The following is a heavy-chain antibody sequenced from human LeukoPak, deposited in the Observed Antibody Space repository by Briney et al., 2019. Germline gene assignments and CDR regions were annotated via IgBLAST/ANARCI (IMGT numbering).Heavy chain of an antibody. Sequence: GGSLRLSCAASGFTFSSYGMHWVRQAPGKGLEWVAVIWYDGSNKYYADSVKGRFTISRDNSKNTLYLQMNSLRAEDTAVYYCARAFSSRNLNSGSYSVYWGQGTLVTVSS. V-gene: IGHV3-33*01. D-gene: IGHD1-26*01. CDR1: GFTFSSYG. CDR2: IWYDGSNK. CDR3: ARAFSSRNLNSGSYSVY. J-gene: IGHJ4*02.